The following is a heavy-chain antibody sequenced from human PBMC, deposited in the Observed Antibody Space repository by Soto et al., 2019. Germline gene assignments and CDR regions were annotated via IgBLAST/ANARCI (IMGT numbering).Heavy chain of an antibody. J-gene: IGHJ4*02. V-gene: IGHV3-74*01. CDR1: GFTFSSYW. CDR2: INSDGTTT. Sequence: PGGSLRLSCAASGFTFSSYWMHWVRQAPGKGLVWVSRINSDGTTTNYADFVKGRFTISRDNAKNTLYLQMNSLRADDTAVYYCARVFSGVTPYYWGQGTLVTVSS. CDR3: ARVFSGVTPYY. D-gene: IGHD3-10*01.